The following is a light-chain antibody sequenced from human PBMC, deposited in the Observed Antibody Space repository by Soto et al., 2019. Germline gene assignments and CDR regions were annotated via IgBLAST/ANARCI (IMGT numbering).Light chain of an antibody. CDR3: QQYGSSPLT. CDR2: GAS. CDR1: QSVSGSY. V-gene: IGKV3-20*01. Sequence: EIVLTQSPGTLSLSPGERATLSCRASQSVSGSYLTWYQQKSGQAPRLLIYGASSRATGIPDRFSGSGSGTDFTLTIRRLEPEDFAVYYCQQYGSSPLTFGGGTKVEIK. J-gene: IGKJ4*01.